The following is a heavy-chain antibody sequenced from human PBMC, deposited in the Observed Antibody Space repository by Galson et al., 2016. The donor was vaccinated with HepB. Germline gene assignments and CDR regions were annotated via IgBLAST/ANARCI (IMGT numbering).Heavy chain of an antibody. CDR1: RFTFSSYS. J-gene: IGHJ6*02. CDR2: IGYRGDGT. CDR3: AKAATPVFYYHGMDV. V-gene: IGHV3-23*01. Sequence: SLRLSCAASRFTFSSYSMSWVRQAPGKGLEWVSSIGYRGDGTDYAESVTGRFTISRDNSKNTLYLQMNSLRYEDTAVYYCAKAATPVFYYHGMDVWGQGTTVTVSS.